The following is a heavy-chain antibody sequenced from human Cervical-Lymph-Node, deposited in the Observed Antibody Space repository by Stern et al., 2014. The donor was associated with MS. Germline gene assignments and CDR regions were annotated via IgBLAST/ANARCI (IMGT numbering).Heavy chain of an antibody. J-gene: IGHJ1*01. V-gene: IGHV3-33*01. Sequence: VQLVESGGGVVQPGRSLRLSCAASGFTFSSSGMPWVRQAPGKGLEWLASIWDDGSNRYYADSVKGRFTISRDNSKNTLYLQMNSLRAEDTAVYYCAREGGNTAEYFQHWGQGTLVTVSS. D-gene: IGHD4-23*01. CDR2: IWDDGSNR. CDR1: GFTFSSSG. CDR3: AREGGNTAEYFQH.